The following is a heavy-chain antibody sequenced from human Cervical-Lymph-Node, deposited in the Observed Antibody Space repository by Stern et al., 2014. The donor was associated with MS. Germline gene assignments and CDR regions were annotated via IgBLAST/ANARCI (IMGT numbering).Heavy chain of an antibody. CDR2: ISSSGNTI. CDR3: ARLVFGMDV. D-gene: IGHD5/OR15-5a*01. CDR1: GFSFSGYS. J-gene: IGHJ6*02. Sequence: EVQLEESGGGLVQPGGSLRLSCAASGFSFSGYSMNWVRQAPGKGLEWISQISSSGNTIYTADSVKGRFTISRDNAMNSLYVQMNSLRDEDTAVYYCARLVFGMDVWGQGTTVTVSS. V-gene: IGHV3-48*02.